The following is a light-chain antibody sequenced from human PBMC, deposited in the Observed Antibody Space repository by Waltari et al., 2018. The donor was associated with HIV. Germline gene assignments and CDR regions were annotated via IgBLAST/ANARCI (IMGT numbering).Light chain of an antibody. CDR3: QSYDSSLSGWV. CDR2: GNS. CDR1: SSNIGAGYN. Sequence: QSVLTQPPSVSGAPGQRVTISCTGSSSNIGAGYNVPWYQQLPGTAPKLLIYGNSNRPSGVPDRFSGSKSGTSASLAITGLQAEDEADYYCQSYDSSLSGWVFGGGTNLTVL. J-gene: IGLJ3*02. V-gene: IGLV1-40*01.